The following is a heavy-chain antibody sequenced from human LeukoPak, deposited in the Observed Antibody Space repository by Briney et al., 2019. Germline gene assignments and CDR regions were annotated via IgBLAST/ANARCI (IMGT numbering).Heavy chain of an antibody. V-gene: IGHV1-69*02. CDR2: ILHFRGIA. CDR1: GGTFSSYT. CDR3: ARVGDYGGNLWFYA. J-gene: IGHJ5*02. D-gene: IGHD4-23*01. Sequence: SVRFSCKASGGTFSSYTIRWVRQAPGQGLEWMGSILHFRGIANYAEKLQGRDTITADESTSTAYMELSSLRSEGTAVYYCARVGDYGGNLWFYAWGEGSLVSVCS.